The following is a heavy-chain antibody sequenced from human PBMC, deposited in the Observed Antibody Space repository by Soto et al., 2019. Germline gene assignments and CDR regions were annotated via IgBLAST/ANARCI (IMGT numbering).Heavy chain of an antibody. J-gene: IGHJ4*02. V-gene: IGHV4-4*07. D-gene: IGHD3-3*01. Sequence: PSATLSLTCSVSGGSVGGYYWSWIRLPAGKGLEYIGRIYPSGSTDYNPSLRSRVSMSVDTSKKQVSLKMTSLTAADTAIYYCARVRFWIKVYYLDYWGQGTLVTVSS. CDR1: GGSVGGYY. CDR3: ARVRFWIKVYYLDY. CDR2: IYPSGST.